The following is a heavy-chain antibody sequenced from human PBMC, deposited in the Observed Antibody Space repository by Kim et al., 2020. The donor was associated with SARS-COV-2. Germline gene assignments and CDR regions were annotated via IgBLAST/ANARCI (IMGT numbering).Heavy chain of an antibody. J-gene: IGHJ5*02. CDR1: GFTFSSYA. CDR2: ISYDGSNK. D-gene: IGHD6-13*01. V-gene: IGHV3-30*04. CDR3: SGVPVDSSSWS. Sequence: GGSLRLSCAASGFTFSSYAMHWVRQAPGKGLEWVAVISYDGSNKYYADSVKGRFTISRDNSKNTLYLQMNSLRAEDTAVYYCSGVPVDSSSWSWGQGTLVTVSS.